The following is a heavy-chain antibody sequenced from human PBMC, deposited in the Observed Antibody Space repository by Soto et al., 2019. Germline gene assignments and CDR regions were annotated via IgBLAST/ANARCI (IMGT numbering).Heavy chain of an antibody. V-gene: IGHV1-18*01. Sequence: GASAKVSCKASGYTLNIYGISWARHAPGQGLEWMGWISAYNGNTNYAQKFQGRVTMTRNTSISTAYMELSSLRSEDTSVYYCERDYCDGSASSVYWGQGTLVTVSS. CDR1: GYTLNIYG. J-gene: IGHJ4*02. CDR2: ISAYNGNT. D-gene: IGHD3-10*01. CDR3: ERDYCDGSASSVY.